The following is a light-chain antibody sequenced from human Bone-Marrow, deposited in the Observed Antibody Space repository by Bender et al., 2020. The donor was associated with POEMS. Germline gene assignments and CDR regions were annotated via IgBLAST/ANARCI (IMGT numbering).Light chain of an antibody. CDR3: QVWDGNSVI. CDR1: RMKDKY. Sequence: SYELTQPPSVSVLPGQTASLPCSGGRMKDKYVRWYQQKPGQSPVLVLFQDSKRPSGIPDRFSGAWSGNTGTLTIRGTGSMDESDYYCQVWDGNSVIFGGVTKLAVL. CDR2: QDS. V-gene: IGLV3-1*01. J-gene: IGLJ2*01.